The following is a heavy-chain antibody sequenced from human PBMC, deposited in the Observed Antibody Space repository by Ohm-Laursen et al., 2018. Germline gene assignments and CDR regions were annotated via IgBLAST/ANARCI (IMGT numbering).Heavy chain of an antibody. J-gene: IGHJ4*02. CDR2: ISAGGSST. CDR3: AKLTSGEDVY. V-gene: IGHV3-23*01. CDR1: RFTFSSYA. Sequence: SLRLSCSASRFTFSSYAMSWVRQAPGKGLEWVSVISAGGSSTYYADSVKGRLTISRDNSKNMLYLQMNSLTAEDTAVYYCAKLTSGEDVYWGQGSLVTVSS. D-gene: IGHD2-15*01.